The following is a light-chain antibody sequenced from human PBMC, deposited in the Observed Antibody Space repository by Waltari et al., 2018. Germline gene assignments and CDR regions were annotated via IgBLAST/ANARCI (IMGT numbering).Light chain of an antibody. CDR1: QSISNY. Sequence: DIQMTQSPYSLSGSVGDRVTPTCRASQSISNYLTWYQQKPGKAAELLIYAATRLQSGVPSRFSGAGSGTDFSLTITSLQPEDSATYYCCQQTYASLTFGGGTKV. V-gene: IGKV1-39*01. J-gene: IGKJ4*02. CDR2: AAT. CDR3: CQQTYASLT.